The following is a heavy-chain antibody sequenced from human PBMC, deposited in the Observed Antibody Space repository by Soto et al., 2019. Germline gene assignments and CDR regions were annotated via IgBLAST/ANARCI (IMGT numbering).Heavy chain of an antibody. CDR3: ARLQLGGDRMLNWFDP. D-gene: IGHD2-21*02. CDR1: GYIFTKYG. J-gene: IGHJ5*02. CDR2: INVYNGDR. V-gene: IGHV1-18*01. Sequence: GPSVKVSCKAQGYIFTKYGIGWVRQAPGHGLEWMGLINVYNGDRKVAQKFQDRVSMTTDTATDTAYMELKSLRSGDTAVYYCARLQLGGDRMLNWFDPWGQGTLVTVSS.